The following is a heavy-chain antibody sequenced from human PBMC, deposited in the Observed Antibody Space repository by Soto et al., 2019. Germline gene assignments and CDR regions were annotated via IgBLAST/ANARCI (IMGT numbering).Heavy chain of an antibody. J-gene: IGHJ4*02. CDR1: RGSISSSSFY. D-gene: IGHD3-9*01. Sequence: PSETLSLTCTVSRGSISSSSFYWGWIRQPPGKGLEWIGSIYYSGSTYYNPSLKSRVTISVDTSKNQFSLKLTSVTAADTAVYYCANSVIYDILTDADTNEIYYFDHWGQGTLVTVSS. V-gene: IGHV4-39*01. CDR3: ANSVIYDILTDADTNEIYYFDH. CDR2: IYYSGST.